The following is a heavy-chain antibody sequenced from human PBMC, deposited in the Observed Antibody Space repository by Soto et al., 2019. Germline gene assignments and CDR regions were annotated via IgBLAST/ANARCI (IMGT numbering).Heavy chain of an antibody. Sequence: EVQLVESGGGLVKPGGSLRLSCAASGFTFSSYSMNWVRQAPGKGLEWVSSISSSSSYIYYADSVKGRFTISRDNAKNSLYLQMNSLGAEDTAVYYCARAGKAVADAREDYWGQGTLVTVSS. CDR1: GFTFSSYS. D-gene: IGHD6-19*01. CDR2: ISSSSSYI. J-gene: IGHJ4*02. V-gene: IGHV3-21*01. CDR3: ARAGKAVADAREDY.